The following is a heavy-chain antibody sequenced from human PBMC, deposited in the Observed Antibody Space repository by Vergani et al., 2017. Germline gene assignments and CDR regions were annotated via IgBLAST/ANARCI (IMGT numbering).Heavy chain of an antibody. V-gene: IGHV1-18*01. CDR1: GYSSVVCG. CDR3: ASGYCSRVDCYKTYFEY. J-gene: IGHJ4*02. Sequence: QVYLEQSGLEVKKPGASVKVSCKASGYSSVVCGLTWVRQVPGQGLEWMGWISAYNGKTHYSQSLRNRVTMDIDTSTNTGYMELRALTSDDTAVYYGASGYCSRVDCYKTYFEYWGQGSLVTVSS. D-gene: IGHD2-15*01. CDR2: ISAYNGKT.